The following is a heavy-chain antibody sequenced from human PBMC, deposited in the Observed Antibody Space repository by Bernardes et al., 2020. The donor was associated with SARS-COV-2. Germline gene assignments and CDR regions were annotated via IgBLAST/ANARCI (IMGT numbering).Heavy chain of an antibody. D-gene: IGHD1-26*01. Sequence: GSLRLSCAASGFTFSTYWMYWVRQTPGEGLVWVSRINSDGSRINYADSVKGRFTISRDNAKNTLYPQMNSLSAEDTAVYYCTRGVGATTSRFDYWGQGTLVTVSS. CDR3: TRGVGATTSRFDY. J-gene: IGHJ4*02. CDR1: GFTFSTYW. V-gene: IGHV3-74*01. CDR2: INSDGSRI.